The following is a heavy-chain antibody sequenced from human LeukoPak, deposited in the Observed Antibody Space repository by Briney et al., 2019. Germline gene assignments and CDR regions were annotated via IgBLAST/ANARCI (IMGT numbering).Heavy chain of an antibody. CDR1: GGSISSYY. D-gene: IGHD2-15*01. J-gene: IGHJ6*03. V-gene: IGHV4-59*08. CDR2: IYYSGST. Sequence: SETLSLTCTVSGGSISSYYWSWIRQPRGKGLEWIGYIYYSGSTNYNPSLKSRVTISVDTSKNQFSLELSSVTAADTAVYYCARQGYCSGGSCPHYYYYYYMDVWGKGTTVTVSS. CDR3: ARQGYCSGGSCPHYYYYYYMDV.